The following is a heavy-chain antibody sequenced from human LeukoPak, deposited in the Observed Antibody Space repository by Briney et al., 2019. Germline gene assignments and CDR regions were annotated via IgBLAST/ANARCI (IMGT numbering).Heavy chain of an antibody. J-gene: IGHJ4*02. CDR2: IYHSGST. CDR3: AAMARITMVRGVIIWGSYFDY. D-gene: IGHD3-10*01. Sequence: SETLSLTCAVSGYSISSGYYWGWIRQPPGKGLEWIGSIYHSGSTYYNPPLKSRVTISVDTSKNQFSLKLSSVTAADTAVYYCAAMARITMVRGVIIWGSYFDYWGQGTLVTVSS. V-gene: IGHV4-38-2*01. CDR1: GYSISSGYY.